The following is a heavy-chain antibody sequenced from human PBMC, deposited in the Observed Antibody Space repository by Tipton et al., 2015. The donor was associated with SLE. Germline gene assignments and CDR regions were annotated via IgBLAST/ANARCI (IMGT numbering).Heavy chain of an antibody. D-gene: IGHD2/OR15-2a*01. CDR2: IKSKTAGGTT. CDR3: ARSSSVRTLLWPTFAY. Sequence: SLRLSCTASGFSFSNAWMSWVRQAAGKGLEWVGRIKSKTAGGTTDYAAPVKGRFSISADTSKNHLSLKLTSVTAADTAVYFCARSSSVRTLLWPTFAYWGQGTLVTVSS. J-gene: IGHJ4*02. CDR1: GFSFSNAW. V-gene: IGHV3-15*01.